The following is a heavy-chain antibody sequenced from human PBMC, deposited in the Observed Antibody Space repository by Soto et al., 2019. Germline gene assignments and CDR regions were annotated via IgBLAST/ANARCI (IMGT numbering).Heavy chain of an antibody. Sequence: SETLSLTXAVYCGSFSGYYWSWIRQPPGKGLEWIGEINHSGSTNYNPSLKSRVTISVDTSKNQFSLKLSSVTAADTAVYYCARAVLPATAPFDYWGQGTLVTVSS. V-gene: IGHV4-34*01. J-gene: IGHJ4*02. CDR2: INHSGST. D-gene: IGHD2-2*01. CDR1: CGSFSGYY. CDR3: ARAVLPATAPFDY.